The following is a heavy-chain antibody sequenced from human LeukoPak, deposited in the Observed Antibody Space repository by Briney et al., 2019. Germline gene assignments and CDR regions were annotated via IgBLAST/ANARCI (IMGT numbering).Heavy chain of an antibody. J-gene: IGHJ4*02. CDR2: VSSHGTDK. V-gene: IGHV3-30*04. Sequence: GGSLRLSCAASGFTFSNYAMHWVCQAPGKGLDWVAVVSSHGTDKFYADSVKGRFTISRDNSKNTLYLQMNSLIPEDTAVYYCARAVPSRQAIDYWGQGTLVTVSS. CDR3: ARAVPSRQAIDY. CDR1: GFTFSNYA.